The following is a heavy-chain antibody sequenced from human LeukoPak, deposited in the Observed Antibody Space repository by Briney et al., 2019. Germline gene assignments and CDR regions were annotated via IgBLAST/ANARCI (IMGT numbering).Heavy chain of an antibody. CDR3: ARAPVGATSSFDY. V-gene: IGHV1-69*05. CDR1: GGTFSSYA. J-gene: IGHJ4*02. Sequence: SVKVSCKASGGTFSSYAISWVRQAPGQGLEWMGGIIPIFGTANYAQKFQGRVTITTDESTSTAYMELSSLRSEDTAVYYCARAPVGATSSFDYWGQGTLVTVSS. D-gene: IGHD1-26*01. CDR2: IIPIFGTA.